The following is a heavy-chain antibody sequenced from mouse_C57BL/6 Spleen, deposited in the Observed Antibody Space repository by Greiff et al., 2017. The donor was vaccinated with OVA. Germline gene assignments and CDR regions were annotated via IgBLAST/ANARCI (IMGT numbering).Heavy chain of an antibody. Sequence: QVQLQQPGAELVRPGTSVKLSCKASGYTFTSYWMHWVKQRPGQGLEWIGVIDPSDSYTNYNQKFKGKATLTVDTSSSTAYMQLSSLTSEDSAVYYCARSVVPYAMDYWGQGTSVTVSS. CDR2: IDPSDSYT. D-gene: IGHD1-1*01. V-gene: IGHV1-59*01. CDR3: ARSVVPYAMDY. CDR1: GYTFTSYW. J-gene: IGHJ4*01.